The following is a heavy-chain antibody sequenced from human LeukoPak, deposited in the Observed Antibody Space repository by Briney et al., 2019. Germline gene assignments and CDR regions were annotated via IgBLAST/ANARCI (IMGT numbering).Heavy chain of an antibody. D-gene: IGHD2-21*01. CDR2: ISSSGGFI. V-gene: IGHV3-21*01. J-gene: IGHJ4*02. CDR1: GFTFSNYN. Sequence: SGGSLRLSCAASGFTFSNYNMNWVRQAPGKGREWVSSISSSGGFINYADSVKGRFTISRDKAKNSLYLQMNSLRAEDTAVYYCVLRFAALGYFDYWGQGNLVTVSS. CDR3: VLRFAALGYFDY.